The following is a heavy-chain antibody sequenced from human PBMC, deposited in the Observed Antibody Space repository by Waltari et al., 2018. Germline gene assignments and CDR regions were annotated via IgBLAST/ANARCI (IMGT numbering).Heavy chain of an antibody. CDR1: GFSFSNYA. V-gene: IGHV3-23*01. J-gene: IGHJ4*02. Sequence: EVQLLESGGGLVQPGGSLRLSFAASGFSFSNYAMRWVRQVPGKGLEWVSAASDSGGSSYYADSVKGRFTISRDNSKNMLYLQMKYLSAEDTALYYCAKDLLPTGVFDYWGQGALVTVSS. D-gene: IGHD3-10*01. CDR2: ASDSGGSS. CDR3: AKDLLPTGVFDY.